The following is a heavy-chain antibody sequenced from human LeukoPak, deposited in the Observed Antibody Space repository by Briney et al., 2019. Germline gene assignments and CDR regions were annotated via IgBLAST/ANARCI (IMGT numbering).Heavy chain of an antibody. CDR2: INNSGST. J-gene: IGHJ5*02. V-gene: IGHV4-34*01. Sequence: PSETLSLTCAVYGGSFSGYYWSWIRQPPQKGQEWIGEINNSGSTNYNPSLKSRVTISVDTSKNQFSLKLSSVTAADTAVYYCARSGIEVVPASIRWFDPWGQGTLVTVSS. CDR1: GGSFSGYY. CDR3: ARSGIEVVPASIRWFDP. D-gene: IGHD2-2*01.